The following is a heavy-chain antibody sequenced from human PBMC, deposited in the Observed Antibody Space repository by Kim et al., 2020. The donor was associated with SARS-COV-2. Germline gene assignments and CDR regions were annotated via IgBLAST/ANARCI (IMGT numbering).Heavy chain of an antibody. J-gene: IGHJ3*01. D-gene: IGHD1-1*01. CDR2: ISAAGRT. Sequence: GGSLRLSCAASGFTFSAYAMNWVRQISGKGLEWVSTISAAGRTDYTDSVKGRFTISRDNYKNTVDLQLNNLGVEDTALYYCARGRTGTTTHFIYDLWGQG. CDR3: ARGRTGTTTHFIYDL. V-gene: IGHV3-23*01. CDR1: GFTFSAYA.